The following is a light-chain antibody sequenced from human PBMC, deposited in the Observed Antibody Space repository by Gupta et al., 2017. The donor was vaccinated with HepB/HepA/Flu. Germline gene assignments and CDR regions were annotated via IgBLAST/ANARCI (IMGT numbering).Light chain of an antibody. CDR1: QNINSY. CDR2: GAS. CDR3: QQTYTIPQT. Sequence: SVGDRVNITCRASQNINSYLNWYQQRPGKAPKLLIYGASSLQGGVPSRFSGSGSGTDFTLTVSSLQPEDFATYYCQQTYTIPQTFGPGTKVDIK. V-gene: IGKV1-39*01. J-gene: IGKJ3*01.